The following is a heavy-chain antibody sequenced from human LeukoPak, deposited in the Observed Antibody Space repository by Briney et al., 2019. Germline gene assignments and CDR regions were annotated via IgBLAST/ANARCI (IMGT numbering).Heavy chain of an antibody. Sequence: GGSLRLSCAASGFTFSSYAMSWVRQAPGKGLEWVSTISNSGGTTYYADSVKGRFTISRDNAKNSVYLQMNSLRAEDTAVYYCAREANSYWYFDLWGRGTLVTVSS. D-gene: IGHD4-23*01. V-gene: IGHV3-23*01. J-gene: IGHJ2*01. CDR2: ISNSGGTT. CDR3: AREANSYWYFDL. CDR1: GFTFSSYA.